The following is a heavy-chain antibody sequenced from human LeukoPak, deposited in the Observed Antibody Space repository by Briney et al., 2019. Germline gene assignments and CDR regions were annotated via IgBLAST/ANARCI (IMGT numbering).Heavy chain of an antibody. V-gene: IGHV4-4*02. J-gene: IGHJ4*02. D-gene: IGHD1-26*01. Sequence: SETLSLTCVVSGGSISSSYYWSWVRQPPGKGLEWIGEIYYSGSTNHNPSLKSRATISVDKSKNQFSLRLSSVTAADTAVYYCARVGGKVGASPLDYWGQGTLVTVSS. CDR3: ARVGGKVGASPLDY. CDR1: GGSISSSYY. CDR2: IYYSGST.